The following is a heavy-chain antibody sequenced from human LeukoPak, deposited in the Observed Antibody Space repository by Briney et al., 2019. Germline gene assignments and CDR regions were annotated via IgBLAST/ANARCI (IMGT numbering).Heavy chain of an antibody. J-gene: IGHJ4*02. CDR2: ISYSGSP. V-gene: IGHV4-59*08. CDR3: ARVGHIVAAGTYDW. D-gene: IGHD6-13*01. Sequence: SETLSLTCTVSGASLSGYYWSWIPQPPGEGLGSIGYISYSGSPNYNPDLKSRVTISADTSKNEFSLNLSSVTAADTAVYYCARVGHIVAAGTYDWWGQGTLVTVSS. CDR1: GASLSGYY.